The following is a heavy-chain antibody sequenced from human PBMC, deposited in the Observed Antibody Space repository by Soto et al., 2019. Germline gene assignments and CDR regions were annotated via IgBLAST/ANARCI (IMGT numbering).Heavy chain of an antibody. CDR1: GFTFNNYA. J-gene: IGHJ4*02. CDR2: ISSNGGST. Sequence: EVQLVESGGGLVQPGGSLRLSCAASGFTFNNYAMYWVRQAPGKGLEYVSAISSNGGSTYYANSVKGRFTISRDNSKNTLYLQMGSLRAEDMAVYYCERNQASAYSGYDLAHWGQGTLVTVSS. V-gene: IGHV3-64*01. D-gene: IGHD5-12*01. CDR3: ERNQASAYSGYDLAH.